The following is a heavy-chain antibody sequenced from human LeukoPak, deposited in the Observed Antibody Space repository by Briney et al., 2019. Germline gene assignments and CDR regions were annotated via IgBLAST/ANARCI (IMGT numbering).Heavy chain of an antibody. CDR1: GYTFTSYD. J-gene: IGHJ4*02. D-gene: IGHD3-16*01. CDR3: ARIGGGEVGSTFIY. V-gene: IGHV1-8*01. Sequence: ASVKVSCKASGYTFTSYDINWVRQATGPRPEWMGWMNPNSGNTGYAQKFQGRVTMTRNSSISTAYMELSSLRSEDTAVYYCARIGGGEVGSTFIYWGQGTLVTVSS. CDR2: MNPNSGNT.